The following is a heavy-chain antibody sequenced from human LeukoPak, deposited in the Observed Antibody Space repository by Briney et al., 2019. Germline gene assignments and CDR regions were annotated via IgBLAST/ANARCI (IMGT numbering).Heavy chain of an antibody. J-gene: IGHJ4*02. CDR2: ISPDGSNR. Sequence: PGGSLRLSCAASGLTFSTSYMSWLRQAPGKGLEWLANISPDGSNRGYGDSVKGRFIVSRDNADNSLYLQMSSLRVEDTAVYYCARDPHYGAIDYWGQGTLVTVSS. D-gene: IGHD4-17*01. CDR3: ARDPHYGAIDY. CDR1: GLTFSTSY. V-gene: IGHV3-7*01.